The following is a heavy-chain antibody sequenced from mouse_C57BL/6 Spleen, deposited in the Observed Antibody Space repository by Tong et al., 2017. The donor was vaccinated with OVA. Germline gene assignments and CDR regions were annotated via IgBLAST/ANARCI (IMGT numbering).Heavy chain of an antibody. Sequence: EVQLQESGPELVKPGASVKISCKASGYTFTDYYMNWVKQSHGKSLEWIGDINPNNGGTSYNQKFKGKATLTVDKSSSTAYMELRSLTSEDSAVYYCLYGPSFAYWGQGTLVTVSA. D-gene: IGHD1-1*02. CDR3: LYGPSFAY. V-gene: IGHV1-26*01. CDR1: GYTFTDYY. J-gene: IGHJ3*01. CDR2: INPNNGGT.